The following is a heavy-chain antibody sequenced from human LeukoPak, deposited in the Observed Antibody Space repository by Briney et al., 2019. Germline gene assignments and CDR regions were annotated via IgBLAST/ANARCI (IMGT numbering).Heavy chain of an antibody. J-gene: IGHJ4*02. CDR2: IRYDGSNK. Sequence: GGSLRLSCAASGFTFSSYGMHWVRQAPGKGLEWVAFIRYDGSNKYYADSVKGRFTISRDNSKNTLYLQMNSLRAEDTAVYYCAKWRYYYDSSGFDYWGQGTLVTVSS. D-gene: IGHD3-22*01. CDR1: GFTFSSYG. CDR3: AKWRYYYDSSGFDY. V-gene: IGHV3-30*02.